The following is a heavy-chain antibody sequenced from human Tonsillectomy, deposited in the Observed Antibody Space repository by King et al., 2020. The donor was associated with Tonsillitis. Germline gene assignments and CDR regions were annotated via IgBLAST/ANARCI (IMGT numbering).Heavy chain of an antibody. D-gene: IGHD3-9*01. CDR2: INYSGST. J-gene: IGHJ4*02. V-gene: IGHV4-59*08. CDR1: GGSISYYY. CDR3: ARRYYDILTGNYYFDY. Sequence: QLQESGPGLVKPSETLSLTCTVSGGSISYYYWSWIRQPPGKGLEWIGYINYSGSTNYNPSLKSRVTISVDTSKNQFSLKLSSVTAADTAVYYCARRYYDILTGNYYFDYWGQGTLVTVSS.